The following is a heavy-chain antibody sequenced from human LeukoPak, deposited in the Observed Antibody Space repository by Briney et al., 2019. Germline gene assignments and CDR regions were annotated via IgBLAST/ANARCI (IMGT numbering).Heavy chain of an antibody. CDR3: ASGGAAGRWPLDY. D-gene: IGHD6-13*01. J-gene: IGHJ4*02. Sequence: SETLSLTCTVSGGSISSYYCSWIRQPAGKGLEWIGRIQISGSTNYNPSLKSRITMSVDTSKNQFSLNLSSVTAADTAVYYCASGGAAGRWPLDYWGQGTLVTVSS. CDR1: GGSISSYY. CDR2: IQISGST. V-gene: IGHV4-4*07.